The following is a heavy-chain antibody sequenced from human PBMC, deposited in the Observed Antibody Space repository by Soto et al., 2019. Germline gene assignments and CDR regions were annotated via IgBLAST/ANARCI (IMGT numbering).Heavy chain of an antibody. Sequence: GGSLRLSCAASGFTFSSYSMNWVRQAPGKGLEWVSSISSSSSYIYYADSVKGRFTISRDNAKNSLYLQMNSLIAEDTAVYYCARDLYSSSARYFDYWGQGTRVTVAS. CDR1: GFTFSSYS. J-gene: IGHJ4*02. V-gene: IGHV3-21*01. CDR3: ARDLYSSSARYFDY. D-gene: IGHD6-6*01. CDR2: ISSSSSYI.